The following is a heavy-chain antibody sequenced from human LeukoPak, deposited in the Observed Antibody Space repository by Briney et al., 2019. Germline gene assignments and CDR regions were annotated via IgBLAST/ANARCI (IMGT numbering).Heavy chain of an antibody. V-gene: IGHV1-69*04. CDR1: GGTFCSYA. D-gene: IGHD3-3*01. CDR2: IIPILGIA. CDR3: ARGQPYYDFWSGYYTNGMDV. Sequence: ASVKFSCKASGGTFCSYAISWVRQGPGQGLEWMGRIIPILGIANYAQKFQGRVTITADKSTSTAYMELSSLRSEDTAVYYCARGQPYYDFWSGYYTNGMDVWGQGTTVTVSS. J-gene: IGHJ6*02.